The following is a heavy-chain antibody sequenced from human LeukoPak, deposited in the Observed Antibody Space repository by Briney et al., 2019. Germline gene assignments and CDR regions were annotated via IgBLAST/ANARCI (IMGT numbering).Heavy chain of an antibody. CDR3: ARIPLICSSTSCYGYYMDV. D-gene: IGHD2-2*01. V-gene: IGHV3-48*01. CDR2: ISSSSSTI. J-gene: IGHJ6*03. Sequence: PGGSLRLSCAASGFTFSSYSMNWVRQAPGKGLEWVSYISSSSSTIYYADSVKGRLTTSRDNAKNSLYLQMNSLRAEDTAVYYCARIPLICSSTSCYGYYMDVWGKGTTVTVSS. CDR1: GFTFSSYS.